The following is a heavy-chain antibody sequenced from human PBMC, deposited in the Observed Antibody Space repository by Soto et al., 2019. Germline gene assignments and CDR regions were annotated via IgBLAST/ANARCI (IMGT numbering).Heavy chain of an antibody. J-gene: IGHJ4*02. CDR3: ARGSSWSYFDY. CDR1: GYTFTSYA. CDR2: INTAKDNA. V-gene: IGHV1-3*04. D-gene: IGHD6-13*01. Sequence: QVQLVQSGAEVKKPGASVKVSCKASGYTFTSYAIHWLRQAPGQRLEWMGWINTAKDNARYSEKFQGRATITRDTSATIVHMELSSLRSEDTAVYYCARGSSWSYFDYWGQGTLVTVSS.